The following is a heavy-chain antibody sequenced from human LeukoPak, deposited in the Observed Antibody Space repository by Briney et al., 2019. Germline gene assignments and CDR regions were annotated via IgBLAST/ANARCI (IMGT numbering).Heavy chain of an antibody. CDR2: INHSGST. Sequence: RSSETLSLTCAVYGGSFSGYYWSWIRQPPGKGLEWIGEINHSGSTNYNPSLKSRVTISVDTSKNQFSLKLSSVTAADTAVYYCARGTETYYDFWSRSYGMDVWGQGTTVTVSS. CDR3: ARGTETYYDFWSRSYGMDV. CDR1: GGSFSGYY. J-gene: IGHJ6*02. D-gene: IGHD3-3*01. V-gene: IGHV4-34*01.